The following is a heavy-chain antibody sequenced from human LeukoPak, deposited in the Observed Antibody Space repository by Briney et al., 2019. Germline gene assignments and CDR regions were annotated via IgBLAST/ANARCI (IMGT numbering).Heavy chain of an antibody. CDR1: GFTLGNYW. J-gene: IGHJ4*01. CDR3: ARYSSSSGGASYYLDY. D-gene: IGHD6-6*01. Sequence: GGSLRLSCTASGFTLGNYWMHWVRQVPGKRLVWVSRISGDGSVTNYADSVQGRFTISRDNAKNIVYLQINSLRSEDTAVYYCARYSSSSGGASYYLDYWGHGALVTVSS. V-gene: IGHV3-74*01. CDR2: ISGDGSVT.